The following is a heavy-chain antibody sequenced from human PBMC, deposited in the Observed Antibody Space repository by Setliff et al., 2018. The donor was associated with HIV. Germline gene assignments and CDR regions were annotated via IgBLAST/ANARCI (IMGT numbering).Heavy chain of an antibody. CDR3: ARELGASPHDVFDI. D-gene: IGHD3-16*01. CDR2: IYTGGST. Sequence: SETRPSPVTVSGGSISGFHWSWIRQSPGKGLEWIGYIYTGGSTNYNPSLKSRVTISVDTSKSQFSLKLNSVTAADTAVYYCARELGASPHDVFDIWGQGTMVTVSS. CDR1: GGSISGFH. J-gene: IGHJ3*02. V-gene: IGHV4-4*08.